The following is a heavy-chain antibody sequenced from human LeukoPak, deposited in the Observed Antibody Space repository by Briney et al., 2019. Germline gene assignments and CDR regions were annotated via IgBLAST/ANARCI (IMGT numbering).Heavy chain of an antibody. CDR2: MNPNSGNT. V-gene: IGHV1-8*01. CDR3: ARGRYVRNWFDP. D-gene: IGHD3-16*01. CDR1: GYTFTSYD. Sequence: ASVKVSCKASGYTFTSYDINWVRQATGQGLEWMGWMNPNSGNTGYAQKFQGRVTMTRNTSISTAYMELSSLRSEDTAVHYCARGRYVRNWFDPWGQGTLVTVSS. J-gene: IGHJ5*02.